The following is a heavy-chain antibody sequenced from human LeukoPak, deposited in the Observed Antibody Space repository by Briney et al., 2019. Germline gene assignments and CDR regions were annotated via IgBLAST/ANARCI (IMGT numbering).Heavy chain of an antibody. D-gene: IGHD3-22*01. V-gene: IGHV4-39*01. CDR1: GDSIRSSSYY. CDR3: ARHSVYESSTY. Sequence: SETLSLTCTVSGDSIRSSSYYWGWIRKPPGKGLEWIGSFYYSGSTYYNPSLKSRITISVDASKNQFSLKLSSVTAADSAVYYCARHSVYESSTYWGQGTLVTVSS. CDR2: FYYSGST. J-gene: IGHJ4*02.